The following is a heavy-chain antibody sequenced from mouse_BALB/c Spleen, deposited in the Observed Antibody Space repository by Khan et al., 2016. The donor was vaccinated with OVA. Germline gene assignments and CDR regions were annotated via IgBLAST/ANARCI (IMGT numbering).Heavy chain of an antibody. Sequence: EVKLVESGGGLVQPGGSLKLSCAASGFDFSRYWMSWVRQAPGKGLEWIGEINPDSSTINYTPSLKDKFIISRDNAKNTLYLQMSKVRSEDTALYYCARGLRRYYYAMDYWGQGTSVTVSS. CDR2: INPDSSTI. V-gene: IGHV4-1*02. J-gene: IGHJ4*01. CDR3: ARGLRRYYYAMDY. CDR1: GFDFSRYW. D-gene: IGHD2-2*01.